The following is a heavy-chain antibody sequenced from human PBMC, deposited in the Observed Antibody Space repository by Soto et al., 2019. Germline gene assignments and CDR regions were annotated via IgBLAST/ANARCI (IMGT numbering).Heavy chain of an antibody. Sequence: QVQLVQSGAEVKKPGASVKVSCKASGYTFSDYYMHWVRQAPGQGLEWMGWINPKSGDTSYAQKFPGWVTMTRDTSINTGYMELSRLRSDDTAVYYCARVKDADYRNWFDPWGQGTLVTVSS. J-gene: IGHJ5*02. D-gene: IGHD4-17*01. CDR2: INPKSGDT. V-gene: IGHV1-2*04. CDR1: GYTFSDYY. CDR3: ARVKDADYRNWFDP.